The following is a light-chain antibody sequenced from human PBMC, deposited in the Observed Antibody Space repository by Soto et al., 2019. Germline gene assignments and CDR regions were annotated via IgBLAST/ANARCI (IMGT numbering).Light chain of an antibody. V-gene: IGKV3-11*01. CDR3: QHRSNWRMYT. CDR2: DTS. Sequence: ERVLTQSAATLSLSPGERATLSCRASQSVAGYLAWYQQKPGQGPRLLIYDTSNRATGAPPRFSGSGSGTDFTLTISSLEPEDFAIYYCQHRSNWRMYTFGQGTKVDIK. J-gene: IGKJ2*01. CDR1: QSVAGY.